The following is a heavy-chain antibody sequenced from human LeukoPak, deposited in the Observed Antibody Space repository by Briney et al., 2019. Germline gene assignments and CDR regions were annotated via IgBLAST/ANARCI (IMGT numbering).Heavy chain of an antibody. CDR2: ISSSDSII. CDR1: GFTFSSYE. D-gene: IGHD3-10*01. Sequence: PGGSLRLSCAASGFTFSSYEMHWVRQAPGKGLEWVSYISSSDSIIYYADSVKGRFTISRDNSKNTLYLQMNSLRAEDTAVYYCAREMNIRKYGSGSSINWFDPWGQGTLVTVSS. V-gene: IGHV3-48*03. CDR3: AREMNIRKYGSGSSINWFDP. J-gene: IGHJ5*02.